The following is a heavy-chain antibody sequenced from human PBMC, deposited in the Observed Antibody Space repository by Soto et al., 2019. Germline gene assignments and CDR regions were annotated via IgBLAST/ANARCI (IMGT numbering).Heavy chain of an antibody. V-gene: IGHV5-51*01. CDR3: ARGGYGDSSEDALYI. CDR2: VSSGDSNT. CDR1: GYTFTTYW. J-gene: IGHJ3*02. Sequence: LGESLKISCKGSGYTFTTYWIGWVRQMPGTGLEWMGIVSSGDSNTKYSPSFQGHVTISADKSINTAYLQWSSLKASDTAMYYCARGGYGDSSEDALYIWGPGTMVTVSS. D-gene: IGHD2-15*01.